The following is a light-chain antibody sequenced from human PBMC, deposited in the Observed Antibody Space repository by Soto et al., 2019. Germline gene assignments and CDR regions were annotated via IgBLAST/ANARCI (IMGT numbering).Light chain of an antibody. CDR2: GAS. Sequence: EIVMTQSPATLSVSPGERATLSCRVSQSVSSNLAWYQQKHGQAPRLLTYGASTRATGIPARFSGSGSGTEFTLTISSLQSEDFAVYYCQQYNNWPPHTFGQGTKLEIK. CDR3: QQYNNWPPHT. J-gene: IGKJ2*01. CDR1: QSVSSN. V-gene: IGKV3-15*01.